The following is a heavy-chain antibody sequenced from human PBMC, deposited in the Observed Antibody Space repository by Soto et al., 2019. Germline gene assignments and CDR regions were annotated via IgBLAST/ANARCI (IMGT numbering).Heavy chain of an antibody. CDR3: ASGNNYDFWSGYYMDYYYYYMDV. Sequence: GGSLRLSCAASGFTVRSNYMSWVRQAPGKGLEWVSVIYSGGSTYYADSVKGRFTISRDNSKNTLYLQMNSLRAEDTAVYYCASGNNYDFWSGYYMDYYYYYMDVWGKGTTVTVSS. J-gene: IGHJ6*03. V-gene: IGHV3-66*01. CDR1: GFTVRSNY. CDR2: IYSGGST. D-gene: IGHD3-3*01.